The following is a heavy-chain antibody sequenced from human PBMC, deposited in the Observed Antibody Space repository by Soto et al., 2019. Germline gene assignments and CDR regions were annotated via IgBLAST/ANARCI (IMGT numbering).Heavy chain of an antibody. Sequence: ASVKVSCKVSGYTLTELSMHWVRQAPGKGLEWMGGFDPEDGKTNYAQKFQGRVTMTTDTSTGTAYMELRSLRSDDTAVYYCARADSSCYYYPRGVDYWGKGTLVPVSS. CDR3: ARADSSCYYYPRGVDY. CDR1: GYTLTELS. D-gene: IGHD3-22*01. J-gene: IGHJ4*02. V-gene: IGHV1-24*01. CDR2: FDPEDGKT.